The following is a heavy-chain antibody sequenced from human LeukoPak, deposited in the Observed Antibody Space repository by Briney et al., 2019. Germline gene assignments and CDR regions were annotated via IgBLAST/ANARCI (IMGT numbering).Heavy chain of an antibody. Sequence: SVKVSCKASGYTFTSYDINWVRQAPGQGLEWMGGIIPIFGTANYAQKFQGRVTITTDESTSTAYMELSSLRSEDTAVYYCARNHRIAVAGTWINYFDYWGQGTLVTVSS. CDR2: IIPIFGTA. D-gene: IGHD6-19*01. J-gene: IGHJ4*02. V-gene: IGHV1-69*05. CDR1: GYTFTSYD. CDR3: ARNHRIAVAGTWINYFDY.